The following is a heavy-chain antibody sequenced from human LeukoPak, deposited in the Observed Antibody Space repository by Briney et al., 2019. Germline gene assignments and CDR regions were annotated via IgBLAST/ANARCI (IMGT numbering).Heavy chain of an antibody. D-gene: IGHD4-11*01. CDR3: ARDLATVMDY. CDR2: ISSSSSYI. J-gene: IGHJ4*02. V-gene: IGHV3-21*01. Sequence: GGSLRLSCAASGFTFSSYSMNWVRQAPGKGLEWVSSISSSSSYIYYADSVKGRFTISRDNAKNSQYLQMNSLRAEDTAVYYCARDLATVMDYWGQGTLVTVSS. CDR1: GFTFSSYS.